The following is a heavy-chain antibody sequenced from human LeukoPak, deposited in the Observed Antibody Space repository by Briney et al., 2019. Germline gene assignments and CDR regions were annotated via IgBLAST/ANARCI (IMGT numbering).Heavy chain of an antibody. CDR1: GFTFSSYS. Sequence: PAGSLRLSCAASGFTFSSYSMNWVRQAPGKGLGWVSFISTSSYIYYADSMKGRFTISRDNANKSLYLQMNNLRGEDTAVYYCARDLRPFSGYDNLAFDIWGQGTMVTVSS. CDR2: ISTSSYI. CDR3: ARDLRPFSGYDNLAFDI. V-gene: IGHV3-21*01. D-gene: IGHD5-12*01. J-gene: IGHJ3*02.